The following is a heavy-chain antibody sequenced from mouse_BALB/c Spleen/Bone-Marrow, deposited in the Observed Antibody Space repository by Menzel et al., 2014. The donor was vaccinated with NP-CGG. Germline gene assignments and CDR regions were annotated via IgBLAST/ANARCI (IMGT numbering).Heavy chain of an antibody. Sequence: QVQLQQSGAELVRPGASVKLSCKASGYTFTTHWVNWIKQRPGQGLEWIGRIDPSDNETHYNQKFKDKAMLTVDKSSNTAYMQLSSLTSEDCAVYYCARGGSSPAWFAYWAKGLWSLSLQ. CDR3: ARGGSSPAWFAY. CDR1: GYTFTTHW. V-gene: IGHV1-61*01. D-gene: IGHD1-1*01. CDR2: IDPSDNET. J-gene: IGHJ3*01.